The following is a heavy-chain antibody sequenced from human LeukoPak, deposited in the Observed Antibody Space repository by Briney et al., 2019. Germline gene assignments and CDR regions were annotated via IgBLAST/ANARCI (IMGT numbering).Heavy chain of an antibody. J-gene: IGHJ4*02. CDR3: ARCTTGRTFGSLREIKRSREIDY. Sequence: PGGSLRLSCAASRFTFSSYSMNWVRQAPGKGLEWVSSISSSSSSNIYYADSVKGRFTISRDNAKNSLYLQMNSLRVEDTAVYYCARCTTGRTFGSLREIKRSREIDYWGQGTLVTVSS. D-gene: IGHD1-1*01. CDR1: RFTFSSYS. V-gene: IGHV3-21*01. CDR2: ISSSSSSNI.